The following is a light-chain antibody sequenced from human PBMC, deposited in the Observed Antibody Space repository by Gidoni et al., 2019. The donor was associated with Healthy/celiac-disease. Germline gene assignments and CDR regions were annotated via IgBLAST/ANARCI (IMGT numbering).Light chain of an antibody. CDR2: DAS. CDR3: QQYDNLPLT. J-gene: IGKJ4*01. CDR1: QAISNY. Sequence: DIQMTPSPSSLSASVGDRVTITCQASQAISNYLNWYQQKPGKAHKLLIYDASNLETGVPSRFSGSGSGTDFTSTISSLQPEDIATYSCQQYDNLPLTFGGGTKVEIK. V-gene: IGKV1-33*01.